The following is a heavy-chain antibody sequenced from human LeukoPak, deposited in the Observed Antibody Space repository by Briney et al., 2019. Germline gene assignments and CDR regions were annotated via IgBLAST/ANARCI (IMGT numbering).Heavy chain of an antibody. V-gene: IGHV4-59*01. Sequence: SETLSLTCTVPGGSISSYYWSWIRQPPGKGLERIGYIYYSGSTNYLPSLKNRVTISVDTSKNQFSLELSSVTAADTAVYYCARWGSITTARFDYWGQGTLVTVSS. CDR1: GGSISSYY. CDR3: ARWGSITTARFDY. J-gene: IGHJ4*02. CDR2: IYYSGST. D-gene: IGHD3-16*01.